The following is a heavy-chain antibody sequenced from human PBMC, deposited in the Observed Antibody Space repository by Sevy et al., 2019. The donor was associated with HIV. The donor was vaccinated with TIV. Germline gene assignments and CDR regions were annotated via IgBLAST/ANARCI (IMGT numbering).Heavy chain of an antibody. V-gene: IGHV3-23*01. D-gene: IGHD3-3*01. Sequence: GGYLRLSCAASGFTFSSYAMSWVRQAPGKGLEWVSAISGSGGSTYYSDSVKGRFTISRDNSKNTLYLQMNSLRAEDTAVYYCAKANYDFWRGYSKHFDYWGQGTLVTVSS. CDR1: GFTFSSYA. CDR2: ISGSGGST. J-gene: IGHJ4*02. CDR3: AKANYDFWRGYSKHFDY.